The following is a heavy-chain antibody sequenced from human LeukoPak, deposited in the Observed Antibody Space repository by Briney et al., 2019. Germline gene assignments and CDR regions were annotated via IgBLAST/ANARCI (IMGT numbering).Heavy chain of an antibody. Sequence: PSETLSLTCTVSGGSISSSNYYWGWIPQPPGKGLEWIGSIYYSGNTYYNPSLKSRVTISVDTSKNHFSLNLNSVTAADTAMYYCARHAYYDFVTGLFDPWGQGTLVTVSS. CDR2: IYYSGNT. D-gene: IGHD3-3*01. J-gene: IGHJ5*02. CDR1: GGSISSSNYY. CDR3: ARHAYYDFVTGLFDP. V-gene: IGHV4-39*01.